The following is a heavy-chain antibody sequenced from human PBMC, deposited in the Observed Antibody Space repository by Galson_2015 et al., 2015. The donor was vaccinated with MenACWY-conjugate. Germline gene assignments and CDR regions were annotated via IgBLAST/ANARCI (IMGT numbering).Heavy chain of an antibody. J-gene: IGHJ4*02. CDR2: VSGSGSYT. D-gene: IGHD2-21*01. Sequence: SLRLSCAASGFTSGLTFTNSPMSWVRQAPGKGLEWVSSVSGSGSYTHYADSVKGRFSISRDNSDNAVFLHMNSLRAEDTAVYYCAKGGQSSSYSSIDYWGQGTLVSVSS. CDR1: GFTSGLTFTNSP. CDR3: AKGGQSSSYSSIDY. V-gene: IGHV3-23*01.